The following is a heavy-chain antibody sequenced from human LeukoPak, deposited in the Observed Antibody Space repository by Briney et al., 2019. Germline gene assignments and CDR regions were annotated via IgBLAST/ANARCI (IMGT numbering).Heavy chain of an antibody. J-gene: IGHJ6*02. CDR3: ASPARMDV. Sequence: GGSLRLSCAASGFPFSGSGMHWVRQAPGKGLEWVAIIWYDGSNQYYADSVKGRFTISRDNAKNSLYLQMNSLRAEDTAVYYCASPARMDVWGQGITVTISS. CDR2: IWYDGSNQ. V-gene: IGHV3-33*03. CDR1: GFPFSGSG.